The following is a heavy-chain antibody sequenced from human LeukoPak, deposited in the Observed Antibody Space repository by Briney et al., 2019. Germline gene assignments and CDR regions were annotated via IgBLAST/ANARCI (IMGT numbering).Heavy chain of an antibody. CDR2: INHSGST. D-gene: IGHD3-10*01. V-gene: IGHV4-34*01. J-gene: IGHJ3*02. CDR3: ARGRLVPGRGRKDAFDI. Sequence: SETLSLTCAVYGGSFSGYYWSWIRPPPGKGLEWIGEINHSGSTNYNPSLKSRVTISVDTSKNQFSLKLSSVTAADTAVYYCARGRLVPGRGRKDAFDIWGQGTMVTVSS. CDR1: GGSFSGYY.